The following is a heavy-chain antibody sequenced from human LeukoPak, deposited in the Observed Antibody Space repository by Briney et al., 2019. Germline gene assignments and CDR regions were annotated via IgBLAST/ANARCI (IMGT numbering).Heavy chain of an antibody. D-gene: IGHD4-23*01. CDR1: GFTFISYS. CDR2: ISSSSSYI. CDR3: ERVVFAYGGNSKRGYFDY. V-gene: IGHV3-21*01. Sequence: GGSLRLSCAASGFTFISYSMNWVRQAPGKGLEWVSSISSSSSYIYYADSVKGRFTISRDNAKNSLYLQMNSLRAEDTAVYYCERVVFAYGGNSKRGYFDYWGQETLVTVSS. J-gene: IGHJ4*02.